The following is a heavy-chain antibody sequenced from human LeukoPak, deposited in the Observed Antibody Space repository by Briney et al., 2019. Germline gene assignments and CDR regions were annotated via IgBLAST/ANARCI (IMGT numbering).Heavy chain of an antibody. V-gene: IGHV1-69*13. D-gene: IGHD3-16*01. CDR3: ARVGVITLHFDY. CDR2: IIPIFGTA. Sequence: ASVKVSCKASGGTFSSYAISWVRQAPGQGLEWMGGIIPIFGTANYAQKFQGRVTITADESTSTAYMELSSLRSEDTAVYYCARVGVITLHFDYWGQGTLVTVSS. CDR1: GGTFSSYA. J-gene: IGHJ4*02.